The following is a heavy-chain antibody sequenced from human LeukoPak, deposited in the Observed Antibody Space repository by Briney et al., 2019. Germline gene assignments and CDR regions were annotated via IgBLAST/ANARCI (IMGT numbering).Heavy chain of an antibody. V-gene: IGHV4-39*01. CDR2: IYYSGST. J-gene: IGHJ4*02. CDR1: GGSISSSSYY. Sequence: PETLSLTCTVSGGSISSSSYYWGWIRQPPGKGLEWIGSIYYSGSTYYNPSLKSRVTISVDTSKNQFSLKLSSVTAADTAVYYCARRKSQYSSGYYYEPYYFDYWGQGTLVTVSS. D-gene: IGHD3-22*01. CDR3: ARRKSQYSSGYYYEPYYFDY.